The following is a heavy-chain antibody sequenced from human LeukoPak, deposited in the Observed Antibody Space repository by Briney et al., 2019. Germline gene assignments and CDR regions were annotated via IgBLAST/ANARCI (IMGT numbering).Heavy chain of an antibody. CDR1: GFPFSSYG. D-gene: IGHD1-26*01. V-gene: IGHV3-30*18. Sequence: PGGSLRLSCITSGFPFSSYGMHWVRQAPGKGLEWVSVISYDGSNKYYADSVKGRFTISRDDSKNTLYLQMNSLRAEDTAVYYCAKEMGATNYFEYWGQGTLVTVSS. CDR3: AKEMGATNYFEY. CDR2: ISYDGSNK. J-gene: IGHJ4*02.